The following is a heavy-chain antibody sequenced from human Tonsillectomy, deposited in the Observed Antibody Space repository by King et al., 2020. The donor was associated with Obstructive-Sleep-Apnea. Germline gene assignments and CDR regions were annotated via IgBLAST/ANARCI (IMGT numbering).Heavy chain of an antibody. J-gene: IGHJ4*02. V-gene: IGHV3-7*01. CDR2: RKADGIEK. CDR1: GFTFSADW. CDR3: ARDVSTGAFDY. Sequence: VQLGESGGGLVQPGGCLRLSCASSGFTFSADWMRCVRQAPGEGLEWVCSRKADGIEKYYLECVKCRLNISRDNAKSSLYLQMNSLRAEDTTLYYCARDVSTGAFDYWGQGTLVTVSS. D-gene: IGHD1-1*01.